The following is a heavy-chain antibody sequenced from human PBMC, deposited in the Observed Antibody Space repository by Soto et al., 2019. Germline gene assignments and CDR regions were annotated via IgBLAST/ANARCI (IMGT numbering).Heavy chain of an antibody. Sequence: QVQLVESGGGVVQPGRSLRLSCAASGFTFSNFGMHWVRQAPGRGPEWVAIVSYDGRLTDYADSVKGRFTISRDNSQNMMHLQMDSLRTEDTAMYYCARGGSESDYWGQGTLVTVSS. CDR1: GFTFSNFG. J-gene: IGHJ4*02. V-gene: IGHV3-30*03. D-gene: IGHD3-16*01. CDR2: VSYDGRLT. CDR3: ARGGSESDY.